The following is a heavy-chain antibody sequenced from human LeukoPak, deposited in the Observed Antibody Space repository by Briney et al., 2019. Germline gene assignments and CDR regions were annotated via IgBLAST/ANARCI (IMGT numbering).Heavy chain of an antibody. J-gene: IGHJ3*02. CDR3: ARRSLEPYYYDSRSHDVFDI. D-gene: IGHD3-22*01. Sequence: GESLKISCKGSGYSFNTYWIGWVRQMPGKGLEWMGIIYPGDSATTYSPSFQGQVTISADKSISTAYLQWSSLKASDTAMYFCARRSLEPYYYDSRSHDVFDIWGQGTMVTVSS. CDR1: GYSFNTYW. CDR2: IYPGDSAT. V-gene: IGHV5-51*01.